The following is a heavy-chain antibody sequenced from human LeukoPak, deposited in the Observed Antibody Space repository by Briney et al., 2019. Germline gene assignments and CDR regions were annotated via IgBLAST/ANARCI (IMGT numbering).Heavy chain of an antibody. V-gene: IGHV3-30-3*01. Sequence: GGSLRLSCAASGFTFSSYAMHWVRQAPGKGLEWVAVISYDGSNKYYADSVKGRFTISRDNSKNTLYLQMNSLRSEDTAVYYCARESGDDFWSGYYTNWFDPWGQGTLVTVSS. J-gene: IGHJ5*02. CDR3: ARESGDDFWSGYYTNWFDP. D-gene: IGHD3-3*01. CDR1: GFTFSSYA. CDR2: ISYDGSNK.